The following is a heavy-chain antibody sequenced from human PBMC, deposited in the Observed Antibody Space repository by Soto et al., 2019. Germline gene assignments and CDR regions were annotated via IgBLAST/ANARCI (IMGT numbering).Heavy chain of an antibody. CDR3: ARDDGWLILDY. V-gene: IGHV3-21*06. J-gene: IGHJ4*02. Sequence: PGGSLRLSCAASGFAFNTYSMNWVRQAPGKGLEWVAFITRSSSYIYYADSVRGRLTLSRDNAKNSLYLQMNSLRAEDTAIYYCARDDGWLILDYWGQGTLVTVSS. D-gene: IGHD6-19*01. CDR1: GFAFNTYS. CDR2: ITRSSSYI.